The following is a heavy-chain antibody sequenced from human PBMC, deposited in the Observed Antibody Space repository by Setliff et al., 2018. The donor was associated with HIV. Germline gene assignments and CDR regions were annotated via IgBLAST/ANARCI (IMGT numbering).Heavy chain of an antibody. Sequence: GESLKISCKGSGYSFTSYWIAWVRQKPGKGLEWMGIIFPGDSKMHYSPSFQGRVTLSADKSISTAYLQWSSLQTSDSGMYYCARGIAALTAPFDYWGQGSLVTV. V-gene: IGHV5-51*01. D-gene: IGHD2-21*02. J-gene: IGHJ4*02. CDR3: ARGIAALTAPFDY. CDR1: GYSFTSYW. CDR2: IFPGDSKM.